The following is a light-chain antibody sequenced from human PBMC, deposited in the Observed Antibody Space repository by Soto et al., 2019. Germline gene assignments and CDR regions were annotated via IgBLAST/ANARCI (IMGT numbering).Light chain of an antibody. CDR3: QQYGSSLL. J-gene: IGKJ2*01. CDR2: GSS. CDR1: QSVSSSY. Sequence: EIVLTQSPGTLSLSPGERATLSCRASQSVSSSYLAWYQQKPGQPPRLLIYGSSSRATGIPDRFSGGASGTDSTLTISTLEPEAFAVYYCQQYGSSLLFGQGTKLEIK. V-gene: IGKV3-20*01.